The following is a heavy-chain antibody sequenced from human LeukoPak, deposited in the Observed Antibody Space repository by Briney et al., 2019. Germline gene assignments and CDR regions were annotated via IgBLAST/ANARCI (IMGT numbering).Heavy chain of an antibody. CDR3: ARGRRDSVDY. V-gene: IGHV3-48*03. CDR2: ISSSASSI. CDR1: GFTFSNYE. D-gene: IGHD2-21*01. Sequence: GGSLRLSCAASGFTFSNYETNWVRQAPGKGLEWVSYISSSASSIYYADAVKGRFTISRDNAKNSLYLQMNSLRAEDTGFYYCARGRRDSVDYWGQGTLVTVSS. J-gene: IGHJ4*02.